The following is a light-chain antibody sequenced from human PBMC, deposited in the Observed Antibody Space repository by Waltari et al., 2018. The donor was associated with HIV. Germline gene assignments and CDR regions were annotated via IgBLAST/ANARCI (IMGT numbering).Light chain of an antibody. Sequence: DTVLTQSPGTLSLSPGERATLYCRASQNVYANYLAWYQQKPGQAPRLLISGASDRAADIPERFSGSGSRTDFALTISKLEPEDFSVYYCQQYGDSPAFGQGTKVEIK. J-gene: IGKJ1*01. CDR1: QNVYANY. CDR2: GAS. CDR3: QQYGDSPA. V-gene: IGKV3-20*01.